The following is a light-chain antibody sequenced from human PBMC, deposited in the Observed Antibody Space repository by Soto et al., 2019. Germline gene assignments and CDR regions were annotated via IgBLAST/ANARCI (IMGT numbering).Light chain of an antibody. CDR3: QQSDITPWT. V-gene: IGKV1-39*01. J-gene: IGKJ1*01. CDR1: QSSSSY. Sequence: DIQMTQSPSSLSASVGDRVTITCRASQSSSSYLNWYQQKPGKAPKLLIYAASSLQSGVPSRFSGSGSGTDFTLTISSLQPEDFATYYCQQSDITPWTFGQGNTVDIK. CDR2: AAS.